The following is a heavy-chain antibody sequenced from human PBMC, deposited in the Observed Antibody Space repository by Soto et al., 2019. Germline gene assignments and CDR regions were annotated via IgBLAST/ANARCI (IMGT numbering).Heavy chain of an antibody. Sequence: GGSLRLSCAASGFTFSSYGMHWVRQAPGKGLEWVAVIWYDGSNKYYADSVKGRFTISRDNSKNTLYLQMNSLRAEDTAVYYCARDKADGYYDSSGYFDYWGQGTLVTVSS. CDR2: IWYDGSNK. J-gene: IGHJ4*02. CDR3: ARDKADGYYDSSGYFDY. CDR1: GFTFSSYG. V-gene: IGHV3-33*01. D-gene: IGHD3-22*01.